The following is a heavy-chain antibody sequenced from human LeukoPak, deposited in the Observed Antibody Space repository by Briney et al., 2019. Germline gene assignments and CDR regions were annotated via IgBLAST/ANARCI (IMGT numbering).Heavy chain of an antibody. V-gene: IGHV4-38-2*02. D-gene: IGHD6-19*01. J-gene: IGHJ4*02. CDR1: GYSISSGYY. CDR2: IYHSGST. Sequence: PSETLSLTCTVSGYSISSGYYWGWIRQPPGKGLEWIGSIYHSGSTYYNPSLKSRVTISVDTSKNQFSLKLSSVTAADTAVYYCARGRDGRQKQRSGRWAFDYWGQGTLVTVSS. CDR3: ARGRDGRQKQRSGRWAFDY.